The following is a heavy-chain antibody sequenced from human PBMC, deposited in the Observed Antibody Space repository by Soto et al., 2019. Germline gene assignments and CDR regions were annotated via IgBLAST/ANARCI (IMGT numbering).Heavy chain of an antibody. CDR3: AKYGYYFDNSAYYSYPFNS. CDR1: GFTFSDFA. J-gene: IGHJ4*02. Sequence: GGSLRLSCAASGFTFSDFAMSWVRQAPGKGLEWVSTISSSGDTTYYADSVKGRFTICRDNSKNTLSVQMNSRRAEDTAVYYCAKYGYYFDNSAYYSYPFNSRGQGTLVTVSS. V-gene: IGHV3-23*01. CDR2: ISSSGDTT. D-gene: IGHD3-22*01.